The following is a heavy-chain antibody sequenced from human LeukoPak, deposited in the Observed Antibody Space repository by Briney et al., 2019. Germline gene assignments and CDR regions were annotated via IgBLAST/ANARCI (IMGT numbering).Heavy chain of an antibody. CDR1: GYTFTGYY. D-gene: IGHD5-18*01. J-gene: IGHJ4*02. CDR3: ARDGGYSYGYDFDY. Sequence: ASVKVSCKASGYTFTGYYMHWVRQAPGPGLEWMGRINPNSGGTNYAQTFQGRVTMTRDTSTSTAYMELSRLRSDDTAVYYCARDGGYSYGYDFDYWGQGTLVTVSS. CDR2: INPNSGGT. V-gene: IGHV1-2*06.